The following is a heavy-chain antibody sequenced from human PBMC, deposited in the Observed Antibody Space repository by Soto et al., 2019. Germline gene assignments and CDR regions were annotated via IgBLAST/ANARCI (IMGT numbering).Heavy chain of an antibody. CDR3: ARLRDSSSWYRYYYYYGMDV. CDR1: GGSISSGGYS. D-gene: IGHD6-13*01. Sequence: PSETLSLTCSVSGGSISSGGYSWSWIRQPPGKGLEWIGYIHHSGSTYYNPSLKSRVTISVDRSKNQFSLKLSSVTAADTAVYYCARLRDSSSWYRYYYYYGMDVWGQGTTVTVSS. J-gene: IGHJ6*02. V-gene: IGHV4-30-2*01. CDR2: IHHSGST.